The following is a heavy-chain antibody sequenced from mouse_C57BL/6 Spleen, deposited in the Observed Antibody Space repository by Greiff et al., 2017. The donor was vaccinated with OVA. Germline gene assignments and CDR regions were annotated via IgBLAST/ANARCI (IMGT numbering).Heavy chain of an antibody. J-gene: IGHJ1*03. V-gene: IGHV1-42*01. CDR2: INPSTGGT. CDR3: ARRGYGYEWYFDV. D-gene: IGHD2-2*01. Sequence: VQLQQSGPELVKPGASVKISCKASGYSFTGYYMNWVKQSPEKCLEWIGEINPSTGGTTYNQKLKAKATMTVDKSSSTAYMQLKSLTSEDSAVYYCARRGYGYEWYFDVWGTGTTVTVSS. CDR1: GYSFTGYY.